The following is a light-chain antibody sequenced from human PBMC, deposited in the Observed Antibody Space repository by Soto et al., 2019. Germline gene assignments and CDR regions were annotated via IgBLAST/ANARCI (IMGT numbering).Light chain of an antibody. Sequence: QSVLTQPASVSGSPGQSITISCSGTSSDIGTYDHVAWFQQFPGKTPKLMIYSVSNRPSGVSYRFSGSKSGNTASLTISGLQAEDEADYYCISYTVSRSYVFGTGTKLPVL. V-gene: IGLV2-14*01. CDR1: SSDIGTYDH. CDR3: ISYTVSRSYV. J-gene: IGLJ1*01. CDR2: SVS.